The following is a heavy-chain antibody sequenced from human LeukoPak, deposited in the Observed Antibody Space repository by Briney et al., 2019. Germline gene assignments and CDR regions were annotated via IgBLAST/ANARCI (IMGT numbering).Heavy chain of an antibody. CDR2: IYYSRSA. CDR3: ARNPQFVLLDAFDI. D-gene: IGHD2/OR15-2a*01. CDR1: GGSISSYY. J-gene: IGHJ3*02. Sequence: SETLSLTCTVSGGSISSYYWSWIRQPPAKGLESIGYIYYSRSANYNPSLKSRVTISVDTSKNQFSLNLSSVTAADTAVYYCARNPQFVLLDAFDIWGQGTMVTVSS. V-gene: IGHV4-59*08.